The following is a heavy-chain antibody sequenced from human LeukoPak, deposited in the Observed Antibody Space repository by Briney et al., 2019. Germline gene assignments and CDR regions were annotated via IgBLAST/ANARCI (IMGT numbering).Heavy chain of an antibody. D-gene: IGHD1-26*01. Sequence: SETLSLTCAVYGGSFSGYYWRWIRQPPGEGLEWIGEINHSGSTNYNPSLKSRVSISVDTFKNHFSLKLSSVTAADTAVYYCATYSGSYSVWGQGTLVTVSS. CDR3: ATYSGSYSV. V-gene: IGHV4-34*01. CDR1: GGSFSGYY. J-gene: IGHJ4*02. CDR2: INHSGST.